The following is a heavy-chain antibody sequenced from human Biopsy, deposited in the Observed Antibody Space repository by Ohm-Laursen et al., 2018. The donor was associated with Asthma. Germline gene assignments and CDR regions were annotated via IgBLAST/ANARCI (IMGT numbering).Heavy chain of an antibody. Sequence: TLSLTCTVSGGSITSSSYYWGWIRQPPGKGMEWIGSMYHSGSPYYHPSLKSRATISVDTSKNQLSLKMSSVTAADTAVYFWVRHQYSSSWSTFDYWGQGALVTVSS. V-gene: IGHV4-39*01. CDR3: VRHQYSSSWSTFDY. CDR1: GGSITSSSYY. D-gene: IGHD3-22*01. CDR2: MYHSGSP. J-gene: IGHJ4*02.